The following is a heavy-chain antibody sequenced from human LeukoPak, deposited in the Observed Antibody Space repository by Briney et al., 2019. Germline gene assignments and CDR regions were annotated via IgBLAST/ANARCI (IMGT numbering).Heavy chain of an antibody. V-gene: IGHV3-23*01. Sequence: GGSLRLSCAGSGFTFRTFAMSWVRQSPGKGLEWVSAIGGNGATTLYADSVKGRFTTSRDNSQNTLYLQMNSLRAEDTALYFCSKDRGGTLGDYFDYWGQGTLVTVSS. CDR3: SKDRGGTLGDYFDY. CDR2: IGGNGATT. D-gene: IGHD3-10*01. J-gene: IGHJ4*02. CDR1: GFTFRTFA.